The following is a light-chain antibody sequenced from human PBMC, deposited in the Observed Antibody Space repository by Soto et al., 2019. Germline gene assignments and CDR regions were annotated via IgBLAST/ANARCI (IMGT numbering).Light chain of an antibody. J-gene: IGLJ1*01. Sequence: QSALTQPPSASGSPGQSVTISCTGTSSDVGGYNYVSWYQQHPGKAPKLMLYEVTKRPSGVPDRFSGSKSGNTASLTVSGLQAEDEADYYCTSYAGSNHFHVSGTGTKVTVL. CDR2: EVT. V-gene: IGLV2-8*01. CDR1: SSDVGGYNY. CDR3: TSYAGSNHFHV.